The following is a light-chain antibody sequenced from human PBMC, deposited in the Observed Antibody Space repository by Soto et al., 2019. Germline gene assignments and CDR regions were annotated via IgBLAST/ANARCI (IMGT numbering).Light chain of an antibody. CDR3: QAYDSSLRRRWV. Sequence: QSVLTQPPSVSGAPGQRVTISCTGSSSNIGAGYPVHWYQQLPGTAPKLLVAGNRPSGVPDRFSVSKSGASASLAITGLQAEEEADSYCQAYDSSLRRRWVFGGGTKLTVL. V-gene: IGLV1-40*01. CDR1: SSNIGAGYP. CDR2: G. J-gene: IGLJ3*02.